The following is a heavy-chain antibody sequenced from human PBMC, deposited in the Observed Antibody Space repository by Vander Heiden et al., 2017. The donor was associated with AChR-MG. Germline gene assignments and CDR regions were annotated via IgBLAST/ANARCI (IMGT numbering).Heavy chain of an antibody. D-gene: IGHD2-21*01. Sequence: QLQLQESGPGLVKPSETLSLTCTVSGRFISSTCYYWGRIRQPPGKGLEWIGSIYYSGSTYYNPSLKSRVTISVDTSKNQFSLKLSSVTAADTAVYYCATIQIGAYCGGDCSTGDYWGQGTLVTVSS. J-gene: IGHJ4*02. CDR1: GRFISSTCYY. V-gene: IGHV4-39*01. CDR2: IYYSGST. CDR3: ATIQIGAYCGGDCSTGDY.